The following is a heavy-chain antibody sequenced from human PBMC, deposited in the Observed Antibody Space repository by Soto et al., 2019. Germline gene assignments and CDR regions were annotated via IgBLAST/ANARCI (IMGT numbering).Heavy chain of an antibody. Sequence: EVQLVESGGGLVQPGRSLRLSCAASGFTFDDYAMHWVRQAPGKGLEWVSGISWNSGSIGYADSVKGRFTISRDNAKNSLYLQMNSLRAEDTALYYCAKGGQPLATALCEGCYYYYYMDVWGKGTTVTVSS. J-gene: IGHJ6*03. V-gene: IGHV3-9*01. CDR1: GFTFDDYA. CDR3: AKGGQPLATALCEGCYYYYYMDV. CDR2: ISWNSGSI. D-gene: IGHD4-17*01.